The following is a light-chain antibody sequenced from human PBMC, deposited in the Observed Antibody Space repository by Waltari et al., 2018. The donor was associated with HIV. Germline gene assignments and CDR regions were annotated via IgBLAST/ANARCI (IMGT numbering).Light chain of an antibody. Sequence: QSALTQPPSASGSPGQSVTLSCTGTNSDIGTYDYVSWYQQHPGKAPNLVISEVTKRASGVSDRFSGSKSGNTAFLTVSGLQAEDEADYYCSSFANRDGFYVLFGGGTRLTVL. CDR2: EVT. CDR1: NSDIGTYDY. V-gene: IGLV2-8*01. CDR3: SSFANRDGFYVL. J-gene: IGLJ2*01.